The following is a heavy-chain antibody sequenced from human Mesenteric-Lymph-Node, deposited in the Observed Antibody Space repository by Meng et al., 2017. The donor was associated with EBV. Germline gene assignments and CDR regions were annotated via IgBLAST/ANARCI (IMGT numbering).Heavy chain of an antibody. Sequence: VGLVEFGGGLVKPGGSLRLSCAASGFTFSYYWMHWVRQAPGKGLVWVSRINTYGSSTSYADSVQGRFTISRDNAKGTLYLQMNSLRAEDTAVYYCASDRWEREGWFDRWGPGTLVTVSS. V-gene: IGHV3-74*02. CDR3: ASDRWEREGWFDR. CDR2: INTYGSST. J-gene: IGHJ5*02. CDR1: GFTFSYYW. D-gene: IGHD1-26*01.